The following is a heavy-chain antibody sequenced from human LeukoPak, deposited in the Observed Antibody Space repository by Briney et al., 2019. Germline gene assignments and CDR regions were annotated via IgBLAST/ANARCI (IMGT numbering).Heavy chain of an antibody. J-gene: IGHJ4*02. D-gene: IGHD6-13*01. Sequence: PSETLSLTCTVSGGSISSYHWSWIRQPPGKGLEWIGYISYTGSTNYNPSLKSRVTISVDTSKNQFSLRLTSVTAADTAVYYCARYSTSWHYFDYWGQGTLVTVSS. CDR3: ARYSTSWHYFDY. CDR2: ISYTGST. CDR1: GGSISSYH. V-gene: IGHV4-59*08.